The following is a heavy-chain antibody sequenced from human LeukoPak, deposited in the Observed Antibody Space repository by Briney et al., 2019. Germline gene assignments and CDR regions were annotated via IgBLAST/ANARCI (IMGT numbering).Heavy chain of an antibody. Sequence: ASVKISCKASGYTFTGYYMHWVRQAPGQGLEWMGRINPNSGGTNYAQKFQGRVTMTRDTSISTAYMELSRLRSDDTAVYYCARERITIFGVVIPNLAFDYWGQGTLVTVSS. J-gene: IGHJ4*02. CDR2: INPNSGGT. D-gene: IGHD3-3*01. CDR3: ARERITIFGVVIPNLAFDY. V-gene: IGHV1-2*06. CDR1: GYTFTGYY.